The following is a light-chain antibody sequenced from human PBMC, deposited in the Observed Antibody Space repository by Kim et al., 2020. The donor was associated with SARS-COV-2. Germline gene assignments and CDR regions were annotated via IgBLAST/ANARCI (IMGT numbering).Light chain of an antibody. CDR2: DKN. Sequence: SSELTQDPAVSVALGQTVRITCQGDSLRSYYASWYQQKPGQAPVLVIYDKNNRPSGIPDRFSGSSSGNTPSLTITGAQAEDEADYYCNSRDTSGNHHVVF. V-gene: IGLV3-19*01. CDR3: NSRDTSGNHHVV. J-gene: IGLJ2*01. CDR1: SLRSYY.